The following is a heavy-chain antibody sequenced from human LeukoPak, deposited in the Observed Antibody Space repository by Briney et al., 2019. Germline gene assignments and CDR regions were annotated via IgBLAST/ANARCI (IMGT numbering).Heavy chain of an antibody. Sequence: PSQTLSLTCTVSGGSISSGSYYWSWIRQPAGKGLEWIGRIYTSGSTNYNPSLKSRVTISVDTSKNQFSLKLSSVTAADTAVYYCARSPPYCSSPGCYIGWFDPWGQGTLVTVSS. CDR3: ARSPPYCSSPGCYIGWFDP. CDR1: GGSISSGSYY. D-gene: IGHD2-2*02. V-gene: IGHV4-61*02. J-gene: IGHJ5*02. CDR2: IYTSGST.